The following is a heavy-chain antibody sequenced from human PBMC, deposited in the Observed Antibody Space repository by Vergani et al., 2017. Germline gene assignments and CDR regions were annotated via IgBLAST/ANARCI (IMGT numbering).Heavy chain of an antibody. D-gene: IGHD4-11*01. CDR2: FNHSGST. J-gene: IGHJ4*02. Sequence: QVQLQQWGAGLLKLSETLSLTCAVYGGSFSGYYWSWTRQPPGRGLEWIGEFNHSGSTNYNPSLKSRVTISVDTSKNQFSLKLSSVTAADTAVYYCASIYDYSNPGFDYWGQGTLVTVSS. V-gene: IGHV4-34*01. CDR1: GGSFSGYY. CDR3: ASIYDYSNPGFDY.